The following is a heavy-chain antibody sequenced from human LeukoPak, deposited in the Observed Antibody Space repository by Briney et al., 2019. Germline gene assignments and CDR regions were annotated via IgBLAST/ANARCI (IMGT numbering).Heavy chain of an antibody. D-gene: IGHD6-19*01. CDR1: SRSA. CDR2: ISGSGETS. V-gene: IGHV3-23*01. CDR3: AKSQQLSGFPFDC. J-gene: IGHJ4*02. Sequence: GGSLRLSCPAFSRSAMSWVRQAPGKGLEWVSAISGSGETSYHANSVEGRFTISRDNSNTLYLQMNSLREDDTAIYYCAKSQQLSGFPFDCWGQGTLVIVS.